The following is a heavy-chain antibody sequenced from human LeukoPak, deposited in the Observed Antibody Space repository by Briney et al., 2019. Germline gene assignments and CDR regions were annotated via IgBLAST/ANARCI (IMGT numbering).Heavy chain of an antibody. D-gene: IGHD1-14*01. Sequence: SETLSLTCAVYGGSFSGYYWSWIRQTPGKGLEWIGEINHSGSTNFNPALKSRLTISVDTSKNQFSLNLSSVTAANTAVYYCARDPEYFDLWGRGTLVTVSS. V-gene: IGHV4-34*01. CDR1: GGSFSGYY. J-gene: IGHJ2*01. CDR3: ARDPEYFDL. CDR2: INHSGST.